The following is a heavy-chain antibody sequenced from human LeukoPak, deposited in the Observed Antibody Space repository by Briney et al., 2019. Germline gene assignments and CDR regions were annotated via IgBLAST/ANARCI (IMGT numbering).Heavy chain of an antibody. CDR3: ARTYYYASGTSPFDY. V-gene: IGHV4-38-2*02. Sequence: NPSETLSLTCTVSGYSISSGCYWAWIRQPPGKGLECIGSIYHSGSTYYNPSLKSRVTMSVDTSKNQFSLKLSSVTAADTAVYYCARTYYYASGTSPFDYWGQGTLVTVSS. J-gene: IGHJ4*02. CDR1: GYSISSGCY. D-gene: IGHD3-10*01. CDR2: IYHSGST.